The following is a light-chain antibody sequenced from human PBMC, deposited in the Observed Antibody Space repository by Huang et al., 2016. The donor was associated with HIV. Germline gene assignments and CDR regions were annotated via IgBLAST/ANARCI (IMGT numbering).Light chain of an antibody. CDR1: QSLGSSS. J-gene: IGKJ2*01. Sequence: EVVLTQSPYTLSLSSGERATLSCRASQSLGSSSLAWYQQKPGQAPRLLIYATSTRPTGIPDRFRGSGSGTDFSLTVTRLEPEDFAVYYCQRYGSSPPYTFGQGTKLEI. CDR2: ATS. CDR3: QRYGSSPPYT. V-gene: IGKV3-20*01.